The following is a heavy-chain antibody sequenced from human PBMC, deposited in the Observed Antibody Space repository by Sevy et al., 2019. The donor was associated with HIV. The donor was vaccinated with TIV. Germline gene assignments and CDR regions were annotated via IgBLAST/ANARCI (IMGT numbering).Heavy chain of an antibody. CDR2: ISYDGSNT. CDR1: GFTFSTYA. J-gene: IGHJ4*02. D-gene: IGHD3-22*01. V-gene: IGHV3-30*04. CDR3: ARDGGYDSRGYDLSNY. Sequence: GGSLRLSCAASGFTFSTYAMHWVRQAPGKGLEWVAVISYDGSNTYYADSVKGRFTISRDRSKNTLYLQMNSLRAEDKAVYFCARDGGYDSRGYDLSNYWGQGTLVTVSS.